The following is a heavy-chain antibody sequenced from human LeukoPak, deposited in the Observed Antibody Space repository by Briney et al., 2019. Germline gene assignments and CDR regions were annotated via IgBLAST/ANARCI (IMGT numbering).Heavy chain of an antibody. CDR2: IIPIFGTA. Sequence: ASVKVSCKASGGTLSSYAISWVRQAPGQGLEWMGGIIPIFGTANYAQKFQGRVTITADESTSTAYMELSSLRSEDTAVYYCARVGPLGDYLFDYWGQGTLVTVSS. CDR1: GGTLSSYA. J-gene: IGHJ4*02. D-gene: IGHD4-17*01. V-gene: IGHV1-69*13. CDR3: ARVGPLGDYLFDY.